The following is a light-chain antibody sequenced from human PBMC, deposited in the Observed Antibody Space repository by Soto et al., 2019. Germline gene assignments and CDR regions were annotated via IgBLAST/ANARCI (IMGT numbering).Light chain of an antibody. CDR1: SVDINY. CDR2: EVT. J-gene: IGLJ3*02. Sequence: QSALTRPPSASGSRGQSVTISCTGTSVDINYVSWFQQHPGKAPKLIICEVTKRPSGVPDRFSGSKSGNTASLTVSGLQDDDEADYYCSSYAGRDIWVFGGGTQLTVL. V-gene: IGLV2-8*01. CDR3: SSYAGRDIWV.